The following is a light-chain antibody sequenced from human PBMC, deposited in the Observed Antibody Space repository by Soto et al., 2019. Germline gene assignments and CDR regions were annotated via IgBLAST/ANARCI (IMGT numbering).Light chain of an antibody. CDR3: SSYTSSRLGV. Sequence: QSVLTQPASVSGSPGQSITISCTGTSSDVGGYNYVSWYQQHPGKAPKLMIYEVSNRPSGVSNRFSGSKSGNTASLTISGLQAEDEADYYCSSYTSSRLGVFGTGTKVT. J-gene: IGLJ1*01. V-gene: IGLV2-14*01. CDR2: EVS. CDR1: SSDVGGYNY.